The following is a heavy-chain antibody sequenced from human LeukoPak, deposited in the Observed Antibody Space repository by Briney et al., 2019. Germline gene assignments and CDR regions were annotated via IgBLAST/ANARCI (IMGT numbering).Heavy chain of an antibody. J-gene: IGHJ4*02. CDR3: VKGSSGWYSGTDY. CDR1: GFTFSSYA. D-gene: IGHD6-19*01. V-gene: IGHV3-64D*06. Sequence: PGGSLRLSCSASGFTFSSYAMHWVRQAPGKGLEYVSAISSSGGSTYYADSVKGRFTISRDNSKNTLYLQMSSLRAEDTAVYYCVKGSSGWYSGTDYWGQGTLVTVSS. CDR2: ISSSGGST.